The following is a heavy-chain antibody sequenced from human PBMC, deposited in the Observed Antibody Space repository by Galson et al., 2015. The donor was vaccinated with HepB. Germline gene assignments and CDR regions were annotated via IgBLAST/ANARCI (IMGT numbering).Heavy chain of an antibody. CDR3: ARDATVTSETNWYFDL. V-gene: IGHV3-33*01. J-gene: IGHJ2*01. D-gene: IGHD4-17*01. CDR1: GFTFSSYG. Sequence: SLRLSCAASGFTFSSYGMHWVRQAPGKGLEWVAVIWYDGSNKCYADSVKGRFTISRDNSKNTLYLQMSSLRAEDTAVYYCARDATVTSETNWYFDLWGRGTLVTVSS. CDR2: IWYDGSNK.